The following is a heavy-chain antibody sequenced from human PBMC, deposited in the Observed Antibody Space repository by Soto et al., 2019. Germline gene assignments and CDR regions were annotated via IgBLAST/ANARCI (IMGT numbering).Heavy chain of an antibody. Sequence: ASVTVSCQASGYTFTSYGISWVRQAPGQGLEWMGWISAYNGNTNYAQKLQGRVTMTTDTSTSTAYMELRSLRSDDTAVYYCARVPATVTPPDYWGQGTLVTVSS. CDR2: ISAYNGNT. D-gene: IGHD4-17*01. CDR3: ARVPATVTPPDY. CDR1: GYTFTSYG. J-gene: IGHJ4*02. V-gene: IGHV1-18*01.